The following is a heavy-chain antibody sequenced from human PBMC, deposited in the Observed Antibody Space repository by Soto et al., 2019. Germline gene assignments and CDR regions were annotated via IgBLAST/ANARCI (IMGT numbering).Heavy chain of an antibody. J-gene: IGHJ5*02. D-gene: IGHD6-13*01. Sequence: SETLSLTCTVSGGSISSYYWSWIRQPPGKGLEWIGYIYYSGSTNYNPSLKSRVTISVDTSKNQFSLKLSSVTAADTAVYYCARVRVIAARPRWFDPWGQGTLVT. CDR3: ARVRVIAARPRWFDP. V-gene: IGHV4-59*01. CDR1: GGSISSYY. CDR2: IYYSGST.